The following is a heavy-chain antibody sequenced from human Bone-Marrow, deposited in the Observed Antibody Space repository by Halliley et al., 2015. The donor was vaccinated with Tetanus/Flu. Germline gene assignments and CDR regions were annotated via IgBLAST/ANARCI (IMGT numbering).Heavy chain of an antibody. Sequence: TLSLTCTVPGGSISSSAYYWTWIRQHPGKGLEWIGYIYDSGSTHYNPSLKSRVRISLDMSKFQFSLELNSVTAADTAVYYCARDLRWVWYFDSWGPGALVTVSS. D-gene: IGHD2-21*01. CDR3: ARDLRWVWYFDS. CDR2: IYDSGST. J-gene: IGHJ4*02. V-gene: IGHV4-31*03. CDR1: GGSISSSAYY.